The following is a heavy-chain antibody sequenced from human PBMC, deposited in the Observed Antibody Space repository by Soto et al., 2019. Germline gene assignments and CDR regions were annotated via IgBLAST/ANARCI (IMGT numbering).Heavy chain of an antibody. J-gene: IGHJ6*03. D-gene: IGHD1-1*01. Sequence: GGSLRLSCAASGFTFSSYAMSWVRQAPGKGLEWVSAISGSGGSTYYADSVKGRFTISRDNSKNTLYLQMNSLRAEDTAVYYCAKDHLEPATFPIPYYYYYMDVWGKGTTVTVSS. V-gene: IGHV3-23*01. CDR2: ISGSGGST. CDR3: AKDHLEPATFPIPYYYYYMDV. CDR1: GFTFSSYA.